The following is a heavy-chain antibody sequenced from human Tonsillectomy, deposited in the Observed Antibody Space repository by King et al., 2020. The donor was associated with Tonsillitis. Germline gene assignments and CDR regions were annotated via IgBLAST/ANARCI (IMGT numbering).Heavy chain of an antibody. Sequence: VQLPQWGAGLLKPSETLSLTCAVSGGSFSGYYWSWIRQPPGMGLEWIGEINHSENTNYNPSLKSRVTISVDTSKNQFSLKLTSVTAADTALYYCARRYCSSTSCYPYYYYYMDVWGEGTSVAVSS. CDR3: ARRYCSSTSCYPYYYYYMDV. D-gene: IGHD2-2*01. V-gene: IGHV4-34*01. CDR1: GGSFSGYY. J-gene: IGHJ6*03. CDR2: INHSENT.